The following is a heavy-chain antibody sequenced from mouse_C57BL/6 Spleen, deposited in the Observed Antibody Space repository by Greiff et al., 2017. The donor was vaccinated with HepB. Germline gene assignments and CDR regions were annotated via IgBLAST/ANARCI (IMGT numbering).Heavy chain of an antibody. CDR3: TREGVLLRFYAMDY. CDR1: GYTFTDYE. CDR2: IDPETGGT. V-gene: IGHV1-15*01. J-gene: IGHJ4*01. D-gene: IGHD1-1*01. Sequence: QVQLQQSGAELVRPGASVTLSCKASGYTFTDYEMHWVKQTPVHGLEWIGAIDPETGGTAYNQKFKGKAILTADKSSSTAYMELRSLTSEDSAVYYCTREGVLLRFYAMDYWGQGTSVTVSS.